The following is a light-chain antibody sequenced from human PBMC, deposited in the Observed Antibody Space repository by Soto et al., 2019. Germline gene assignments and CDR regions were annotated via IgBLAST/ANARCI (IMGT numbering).Light chain of an antibody. CDR3: TSPTPGSLYV. Sequence: QSALTQPASVSGSPGQSITISCAGTMRDVGAYNLVSWYQQYPGRVPKLLIYKVSNRPSGISNRFSGSKSGNTASLTISGLQAEDEADYFCTSPTPGSLYVFGSGTKVTVL. CDR1: MRDVGAYNL. V-gene: IGLV2-14*01. J-gene: IGLJ1*01. CDR2: KVS.